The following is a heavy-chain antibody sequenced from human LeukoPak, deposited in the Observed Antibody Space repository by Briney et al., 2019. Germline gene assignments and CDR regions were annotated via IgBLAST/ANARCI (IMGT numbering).Heavy chain of an antibody. V-gene: IGHV1-69*05. CDR1: GGTFSSYA. D-gene: IGHD3-22*01. Sequence: GASVKVSCKASGGTFSSYAISWVRQAPGQGLEWMGGIIPIFGTANYAQKFQGRVTITTDESTSTAYMELSSLRSEDTAVYYCARDYYDSSGYMGYWGQGTLVPSPQ. CDR3: ARDYYDSSGYMGY. J-gene: IGHJ4*02. CDR2: IIPIFGTA.